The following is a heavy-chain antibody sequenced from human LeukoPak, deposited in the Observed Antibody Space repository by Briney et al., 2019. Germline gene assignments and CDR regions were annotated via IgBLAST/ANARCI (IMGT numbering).Heavy chain of an antibody. CDR3: ARGTGLSGYSSYIDY. J-gene: IGHJ4*02. V-gene: IGHV4-34*01. CDR2: INHSGST. D-gene: IGHD3-22*01. Sequence: PSETLPLTCAVYGGSFSGYYWSWIRQPPGKGLEWIGEINHSGSTNYNPSLKSRVTISVDTSKNQFSLKLSSVTAADTAVYYCARGTGLSGYSSYIDYWGQGTLVTVSS. CDR1: GGSFSGYY.